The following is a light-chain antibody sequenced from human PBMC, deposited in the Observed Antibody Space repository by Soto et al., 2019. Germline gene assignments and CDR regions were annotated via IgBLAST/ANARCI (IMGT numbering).Light chain of an antibody. CDR3: QVWDRSSDHLYV. Sequence: SYELTQSPSVSVAPGKTARITCGGDNIGSKSVHWYQQKPGQAPGVVIYYDNDRPSGIPERFSGSKSGNTATLTISRVEAGDEADYYCQVWDRSSDHLYVFGGGTKVTVL. CDR1: NIGSKS. J-gene: IGLJ1*01. CDR2: YDN. V-gene: IGLV3-21*04.